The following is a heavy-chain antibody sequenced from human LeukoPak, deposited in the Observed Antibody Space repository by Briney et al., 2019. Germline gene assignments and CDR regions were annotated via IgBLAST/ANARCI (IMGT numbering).Heavy chain of an antibody. Sequence: ASVKVSCKASGYTFTSYYMHWVRQAPGQGLEWMGWINPNSGGTNYAQKFQGRVTMTRDTSISTAYMELSRLRSDDTAVYYCARARGYSYGFAPDNPFDPWGKGTTVTVSS. V-gene: IGHV1-2*02. CDR2: INPNSGGT. J-gene: IGHJ6*04. CDR1: GYTFTSYY. CDR3: ARARGYSYGFAPDNPFDP. D-gene: IGHD5-18*01.